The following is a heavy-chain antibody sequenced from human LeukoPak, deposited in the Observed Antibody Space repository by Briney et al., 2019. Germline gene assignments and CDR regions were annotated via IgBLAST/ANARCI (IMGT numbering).Heavy chain of an antibody. CDR3: ARDGEQWELLLDY. J-gene: IGHJ4*02. CDR2: INHSGST. D-gene: IGHD1-26*01. CDR1: GGSFSGYY. V-gene: IGHV4-34*01. Sequence: SETLSLTCAVYGGSFSGYYWSWIRQPPGKGLEWIGEINHSGSTNYNPSLKSRVTISVDTSENQFSLELSSVTAADTAVYYCARDGEQWELLLDYWGQGTLVTVSS.